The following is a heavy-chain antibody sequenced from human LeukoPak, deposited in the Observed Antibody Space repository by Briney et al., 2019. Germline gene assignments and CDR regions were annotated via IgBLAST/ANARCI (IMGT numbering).Heavy chain of an antibody. CDR3: ARHQYGDYEPLKIDY. CDR1: GVSIRSYY. V-gene: IGHV4-59*08. Sequence: SETLSLTCTVSGVSIRSYYWSWIRQPPGKGLEWIGYIYYSGSTNYNPSLKSRVTISVDTSKNQFSLKLSSVTAADTAVYYCARHQYGDYEPLKIDYWGQGTLVTVSS. J-gene: IGHJ4*02. CDR2: IYYSGST. D-gene: IGHD4-17*01.